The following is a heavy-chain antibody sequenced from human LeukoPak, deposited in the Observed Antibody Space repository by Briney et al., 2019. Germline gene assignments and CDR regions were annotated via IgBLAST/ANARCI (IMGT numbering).Heavy chain of an antibody. V-gene: IGHV3-33*01. Sequence: GGSLGLSCAASGFPFSRNDLHWVRQAPGKGLEGVAVILYDGSNKFYADSVRGRFTISRDNSKNTLYLQMNNLRVEDTAVYYCARPPSGIALYYFDYWGQGTLVTVSS. CDR1: GFPFSRND. D-gene: IGHD6-13*01. CDR3: ARPPSGIALYYFDY. CDR2: ILYDGSNK. J-gene: IGHJ4*02.